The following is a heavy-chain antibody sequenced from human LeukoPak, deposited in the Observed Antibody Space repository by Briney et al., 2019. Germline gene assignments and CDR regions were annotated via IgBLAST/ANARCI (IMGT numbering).Heavy chain of an antibody. CDR1: GFTFSSYG. V-gene: IGHV3-30*18. CDR3: AKVMFGGSFDY. CDR2: ISYDGSNK. Sequence: GGSLRLSCAASGFTFSSYGMHWVRQAPGKGLEWVAVISYDGSNKYYADSVKGRFTISRDNSKNTLYLQMNSLRAEDTAVYYCAKVMFGGSFDYWGQGTLVTVSS. J-gene: IGHJ4*02. D-gene: IGHD3-10*02.